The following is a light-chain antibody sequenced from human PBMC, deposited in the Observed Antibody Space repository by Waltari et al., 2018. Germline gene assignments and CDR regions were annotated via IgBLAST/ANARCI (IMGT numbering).Light chain of an antibody. Sequence: EIVLTQSPGTLSLSPGERATLSCRASQSVSSSYLAWYQQKPGQPPRLLIYGASSRATGIPDRFSGSGSGTYFTLTISRLEPEDFAVYYCQQYGSSPLFTFGPGTKVDIK. V-gene: IGKV3-20*01. CDR3: QQYGSSPLFT. J-gene: IGKJ3*01. CDR2: GAS. CDR1: QSVSSSY.